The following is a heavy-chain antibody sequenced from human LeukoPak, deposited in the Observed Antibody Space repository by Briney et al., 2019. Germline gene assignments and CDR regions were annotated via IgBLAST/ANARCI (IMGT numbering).Heavy chain of an antibody. CDR1: GFTFSSYA. V-gene: IGHV3-23*01. CDR3: AIQPSPYAYGDSAPYFDY. Sequence: TGGSLRLSCAASGFTFSSYAMSWVRQAPGKGLEWVSAISGSGGSTYYADSVKGRFTISRDNSKNTLYLQMNSLRAEDTAVYYCAIQPSPYAYGDSAPYFDYWGQGTLVTVSS. CDR2: ISGSGGST. J-gene: IGHJ4*02. D-gene: IGHD4-17*01.